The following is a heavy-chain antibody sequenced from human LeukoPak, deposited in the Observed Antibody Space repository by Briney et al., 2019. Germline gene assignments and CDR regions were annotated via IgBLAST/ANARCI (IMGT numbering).Heavy chain of an antibody. Sequence: DPGGSLRLSCTASGFTFSSYGMHWVLQVPGKGLEWVAVISYDGSNKYYADSVKGRFTISRDNSKNTLYLQMNSLRAEDTAVYYCARVIAFRGYMDVWGKGTTVTVSS. V-gene: IGHV3-30*03. CDR3: ARVIAFRGYMDV. J-gene: IGHJ6*03. D-gene: IGHD3-16*02. CDR1: GFTFSSYG. CDR2: ISYDGSNK.